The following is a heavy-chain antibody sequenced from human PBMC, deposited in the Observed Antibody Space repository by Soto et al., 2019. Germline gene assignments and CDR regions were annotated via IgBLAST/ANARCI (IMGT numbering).Heavy chain of an antibody. D-gene: IGHD3-22*01. CDR1: GGSISSGGYY. V-gene: IGHV4-31*03. CDR3: ARAVSGYLIDY. CDR2: IYYSGST. J-gene: IGHJ4*02. Sequence: QVQLQESGPGLVKPSQTLSLTCTVSGGSISSGGYYWSWLRQHPGKGLEWIGYIYYSGSTYYNPSLKSRVTISVDTSKNQFALKLSSVTAADTAVYYCARAVSGYLIDYWGQGTLVTVSS.